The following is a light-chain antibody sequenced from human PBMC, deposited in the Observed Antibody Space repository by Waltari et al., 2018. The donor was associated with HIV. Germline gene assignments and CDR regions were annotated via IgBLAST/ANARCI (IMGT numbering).Light chain of an antibody. CDR1: SGHSTYK. J-gene: IGLJ3*02. Sequence: QPVLTQPPSPSASLGASVTLTCTLSSGHSTYKVDWYQQRPGKGPRFVMRVGTGGIVGSKGDGIPDRFSVLGSGLNRYLTIKNIQEEDESDYHCGADHGSGSNFVRVFGGGTKLTVL. CDR3: GADHGSGSNFVRV. CDR2: VGTGGIVG. V-gene: IGLV9-49*01.